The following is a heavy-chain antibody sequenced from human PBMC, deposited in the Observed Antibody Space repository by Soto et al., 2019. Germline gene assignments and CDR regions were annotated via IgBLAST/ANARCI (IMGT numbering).Heavy chain of an antibody. CDR3: ARSYCVGDCYSDFDAFDI. CDR1: GGSTSSGGFS. V-gene: IGHV4-30-2*01. CDR2: IHYAGNT. J-gene: IGHJ3*02. D-gene: IGHD2-21*02. Sequence: SETLSLTCAVSGGSTSSGGFSWSWIRQPPGKGLEWIGYIHYAGNTYYNPSLKGRVTISVDRSKNQFSLELNSVAAADTAVYYCARSYCVGDCYSDFDAFDIWGQGTLVTVSS.